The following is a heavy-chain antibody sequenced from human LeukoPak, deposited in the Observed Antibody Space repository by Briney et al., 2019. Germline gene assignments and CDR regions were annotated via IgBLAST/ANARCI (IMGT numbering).Heavy chain of an antibody. Sequence: GASVKVSCKASGYTFSTYAVHWVRQAPGQRLEWMGWINAGNGNTKYSQKFQGRVTITRDTSASTAYMELSSLRSEDTAVYYCAREADILTAYSFDPWGQGTLVIVSS. CDR3: AREADILTAYSFDP. D-gene: IGHD3-9*01. CDR2: INAGNGNT. V-gene: IGHV1-3*01. J-gene: IGHJ5*02. CDR1: GYTFSTYA.